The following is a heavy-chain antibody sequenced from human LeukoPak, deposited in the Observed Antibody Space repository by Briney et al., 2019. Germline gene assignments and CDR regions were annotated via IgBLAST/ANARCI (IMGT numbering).Heavy chain of an antibody. CDR1: GFTFSSYA. D-gene: IGHD7-27*01. J-gene: IGHJ3*02. CDR3: AAPYTGIELGDDAFDI. Sequence: TGGSLRLSCAASGFTFSSYAMHWVRQAPGKGLEWVAVISYDGSNKYYADSVKGRFTISRDNSKNTLYLQMNSLRAEDTAVYYCAAPYTGIELGDDAFDIWGQGTMVTVSS. V-gene: IGHV3-30-3*01. CDR2: ISYDGSNK.